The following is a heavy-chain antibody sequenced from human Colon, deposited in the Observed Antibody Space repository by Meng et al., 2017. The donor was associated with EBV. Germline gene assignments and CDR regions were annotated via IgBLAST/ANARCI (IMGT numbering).Heavy chain of an antibody. J-gene: IGHJ4*02. CDR1: GGSSSSSNW. CDR2: IYHSGST. Sequence: QVTQQDSAPGMVKPPWLRPLACLCPGGSSSSSNWWSWVRQPPGKGLEWIGEIYHSGSTNYNPSFKSRVTISVDKSKNQFSLNLSSVTAADTAVYYCARVGQWLPIDYWGQGTLVTVSS. V-gene: IGHV4-4*03. D-gene: IGHD6-19*01. CDR3: ARVGQWLPIDY.